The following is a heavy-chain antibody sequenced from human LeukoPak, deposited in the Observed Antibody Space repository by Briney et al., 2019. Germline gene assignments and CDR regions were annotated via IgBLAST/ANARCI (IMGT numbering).Heavy chain of an antibody. CDR2: IRDDGIDK. V-gene: IGHV3-30*02. J-gene: IGHJ4*02. Sequence: GGSLRLSCAASGFSFSSYGMHWVRQAPGKGLEWVAFIRDDGIDKYYADSVKGRFTISRDNTKNTLYLQMNSLRAEDTAVYYCAEGGSTIAAPFDYWGQGTLVTVSS. CDR1: GFSFSSYG. CDR3: AEGGSTIAAPFDY. D-gene: IGHD6-6*01.